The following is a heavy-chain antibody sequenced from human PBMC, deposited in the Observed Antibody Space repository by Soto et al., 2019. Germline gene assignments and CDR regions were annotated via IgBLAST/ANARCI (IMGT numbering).Heavy chain of an antibody. CDR1: GFTFDDYA. CDR2: ISWNSGSI. J-gene: IGHJ1*01. D-gene: IGHD2-15*01. V-gene: IGHV3-9*01. Sequence: PGGSLRLSCAASGFTFDDYAMHWVRQAPGKGLEWVSGISWNSGSIGYADSVKGRFTISRDNAKNSLYLQMNSLRAEDAAVYYCAKGGYIVVGIFQHWGQGTLVTVSS. CDR3: AKGGYIVVGIFQH.